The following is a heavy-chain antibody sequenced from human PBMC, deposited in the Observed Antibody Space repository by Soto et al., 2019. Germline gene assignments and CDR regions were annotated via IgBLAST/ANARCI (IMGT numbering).Heavy chain of an antibody. V-gene: IGHV3-21*01. CDR1: GFTFSSYS. Sequence: GGSLRLSCAASGFTFSSYSMNWVRQAPGKGLEWVSSISSSSSYIYYADSVKGRFTISRDNAKNSLYLQMNSLRAEDTAVYYCAREEGGIAVAATAYDYWGQGTLVTVSS. J-gene: IGHJ4*02. CDR2: ISSSSSYI. D-gene: IGHD6-19*01. CDR3: AREEGGIAVAATAYDY.